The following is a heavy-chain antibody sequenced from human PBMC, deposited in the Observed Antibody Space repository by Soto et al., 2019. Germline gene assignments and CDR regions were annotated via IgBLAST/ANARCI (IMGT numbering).Heavy chain of an antibody. CDR3: ARDRAEYYCRDGSCYSGYFDY. V-gene: IGHV1-18*01. D-gene: IGHD2-15*01. CDR2: ISAYNGNT. J-gene: IGHJ4*02. CDR1: GYTFTSYG. Sequence: QVQLVQSGAEVKKPGASVKVSCKASGYTFTSYGISWVRQAPGQGLEWMGWISAYNGNTNYAQKLQGRVTMTTDTSTSTAYMELRSLRSDDTAVYYCARDRAEYYCRDGSCYSGYFDYWGQGTLVTVSS.